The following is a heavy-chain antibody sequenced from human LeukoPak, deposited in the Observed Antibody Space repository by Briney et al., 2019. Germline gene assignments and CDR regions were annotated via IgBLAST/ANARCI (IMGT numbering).Heavy chain of an antibody. V-gene: IGHV1-2*02. Sequence: ASVKVSCKASGYTFTGYYMHWARQAPGQGLEWMGWINPNSGGTNYAQKFQGRVTMTRDTSISTAYMELSRLRSDDTAVYYCARDLFGSRVGYYMDVWGKGTTVTVSS. CDR1: GYTFTGYY. J-gene: IGHJ6*03. D-gene: IGHD2-15*01. CDR3: ARDLFGSRVGYYMDV. CDR2: INPNSGGT.